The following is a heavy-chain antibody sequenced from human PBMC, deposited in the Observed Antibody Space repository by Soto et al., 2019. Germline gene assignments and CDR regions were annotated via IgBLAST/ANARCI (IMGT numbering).Heavy chain of an antibody. D-gene: IGHD3-16*01. V-gene: IGHV3-30*19. J-gene: IGHJ1*01. CDR3: ARWGTTGGLDV. CDR1: GFTFRSYV. Sequence: QVQLVESGGGVVQPGTSLRVSCVGSGFTFRSYVIHWVRQAPGKGLEWVALTSYDGSDKYYDDSVRGRFTISRDNSRNTVDLQMDNLRLEDTALYYCARWGTTGGLDVWGQGTLVSVSS. CDR2: TSYDGSDK.